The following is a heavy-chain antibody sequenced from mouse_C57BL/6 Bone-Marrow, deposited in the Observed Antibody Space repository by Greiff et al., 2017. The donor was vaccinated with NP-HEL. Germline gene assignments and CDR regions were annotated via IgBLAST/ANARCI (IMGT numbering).Heavy chain of an antibody. Sequence: QVQLKQSGAELARPGASVKLSCKASGYTFTSYGIRWVKQRPGQGLEWIGAIYPRTGNTSYNEKFKGKATLTADKSSSPAYLGLRSLTSEDAAVYFCARGRERRRSYAMDYWGQGTAVTVAA. CDR2: IYPRTGNT. CDR3: ARGRERRRSYAMDY. V-gene: IGHV1-81*01. D-gene: IGHD2-12*01. J-gene: IGHJ4*01. CDR1: GYTFTSYG.